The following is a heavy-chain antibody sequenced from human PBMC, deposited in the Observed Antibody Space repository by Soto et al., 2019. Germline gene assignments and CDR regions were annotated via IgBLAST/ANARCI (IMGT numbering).Heavy chain of an antibody. CDR1: GFTFSSYG. Sequence: GGSLRLSCAASGFTFSSYGMHWVRQAPGKGLEWVAVIWYDGSNKYYADSVKGRFTISRDNSKNTLYLQMNSLRAEDTAVYYCACSYSGSYLTHDAFDIWGQGTMVTVSS. CDR3: ACSYSGSYLTHDAFDI. V-gene: IGHV3-33*01. D-gene: IGHD1-26*01. J-gene: IGHJ3*02. CDR2: IWYDGSNK.